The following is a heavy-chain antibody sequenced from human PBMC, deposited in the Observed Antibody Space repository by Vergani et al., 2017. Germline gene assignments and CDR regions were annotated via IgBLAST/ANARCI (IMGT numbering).Heavy chain of an antibody. CDR2: INPNSGGT. Sequence: QVQLVQSGAEVKKPGASVKVSCKASGYTFTGYYMHWVRQAPGQGLEWMGWINPNSGGTNYAQKFQGWVTMTRDTSISTAYMELSRLRSDDTAVYYCARDRGVMGGTTLPHRQYYYYYGMEVWAKGPRSPSP. D-gene: IGHD2-8*02. CDR1: GYTFTGYY. J-gene: IGHJ6*02. CDR3: ARDRGVMGGTTLPHRQYYYYYGMEV. V-gene: IGHV1-2*04.